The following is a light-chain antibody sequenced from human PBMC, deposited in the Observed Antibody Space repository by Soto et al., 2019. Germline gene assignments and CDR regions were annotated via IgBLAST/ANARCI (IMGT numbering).Light chain of an antibody. J-gene: IGKJ4*01. CDR3: QQFSSYPLT. CDR2: DAS. V-gene: IGKV3-20*01. CDR1: QTVRNNY. Sequence: EFVLTQSPCTLSLSPGERATLSCRASQTVRNNYLAWYQQKPGQAPRLLIYDASSGATGIPDRFSGGGSGTDFTLTISRLEPEDFAVYYCQQFSSYPLTFGGGTKVDIK.